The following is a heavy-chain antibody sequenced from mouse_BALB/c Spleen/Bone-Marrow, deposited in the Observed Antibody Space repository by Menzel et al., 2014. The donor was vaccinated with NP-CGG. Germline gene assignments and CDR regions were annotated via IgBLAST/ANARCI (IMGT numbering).Heavy chain of an antibody. J-gene: IGHJ4*01. CDR3: ASPYGNYDAMDY. V-gene: IGHV1-7*01. CDR1: GYTFTRHW. Sequence: QVQLKESGAELAKPGASVKMSCKASGYTFTRHWMHWVKQRPGQGLEWIGYINPSTGYTEYNQKFKDKATLTADKSSSTAYMQLSSLTSEDSAVYYCASPYGNYDAMDYWGQGTSVTVSS. CDR2: INPSTGYT. D-gene: IGHD2-1*01.